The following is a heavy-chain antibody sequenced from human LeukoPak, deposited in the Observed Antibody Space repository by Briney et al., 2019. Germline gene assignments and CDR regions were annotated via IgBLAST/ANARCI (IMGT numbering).Heavy chain of an antibody. V-gene: IGHV4-4*07. CDR1: GGSISSYY. CDR3: ARAKQWLQPTYYFDY. Sequence: PSETLSLTCTVSGGSISSYYWSWIRQPAGKGLEWIGRIYFSGNTNYNPSLKSRVTMSVDTSKNQFSLRLSSVTAADTAVYYCARAKQWLQPTYYFDYWGQGTLVTVSS. CDR2: IYFSGNT. J-gene: IGHJ4*02. D-gene: IGHD6-19*01.